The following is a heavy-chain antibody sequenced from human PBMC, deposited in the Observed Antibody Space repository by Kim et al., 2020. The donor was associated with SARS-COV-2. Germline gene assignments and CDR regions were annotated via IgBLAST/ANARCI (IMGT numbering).Heavy chain of an antibody. D-gene: IGHD3-3*01. J-gene: IGHJ4*02. CDR3: VRDGFSTNWSLDC. CDR1: GFNFRSYY. CDR2: ISHGGGTT. V-gene: IGHV3-7*01. Sequence: GGSLRFSCTVSGFNFRSYYMAWVRQAPGKGLEWVADISHGGGTTKYLDSVEGRFTISRDDAKNSLYLEMNSLRVEDTAVYYCVRDGFSTNWSLDCWGQGTLVSVSS.